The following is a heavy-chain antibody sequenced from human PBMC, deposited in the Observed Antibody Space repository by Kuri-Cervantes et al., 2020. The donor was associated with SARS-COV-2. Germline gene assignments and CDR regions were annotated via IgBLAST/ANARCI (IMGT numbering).Heavy chain of an antibody. D-gene: IGHD1-26*01. CDR3: ARVLSGSYPADY. V-gene: IGHV1-46*01. J-gene: IGHJ4*02. Sequence: ASVKVSCKASGYTFTSYYMHWVRQAPGQGLEWMGIINPSGGSTSYAQKFQGRVTMTRDTSTSTVYMELSRLRSDDTAVYYCARVLSGSYPADYWGQGTLVTVSS. CDR1: GYTFTSYY. CDR2: INPSGGST.